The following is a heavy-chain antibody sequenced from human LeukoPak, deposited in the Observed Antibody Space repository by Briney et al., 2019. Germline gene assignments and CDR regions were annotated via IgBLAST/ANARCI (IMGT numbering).Heavy chain of an antibody. V-gene: IGHV3-7*01. CDR2: IKQDGSET. CDR1: GFTFSSYW. Sequence: PGGSLRLSCVASGFTFSSYWMTWVRQTPGKGLEWVANIKQDGSETYYVDSVKGRFTISRDNADNLLFLQMNSLRAEDTALYYCVRRGGTYYYDTTGYWYAFDIWGRGTMVTVSS. J-gene: IGHJ3*02. D-gene: IGHD3-22*01. CDR3: VRRGGTYYYDTTGYWYAFDI.